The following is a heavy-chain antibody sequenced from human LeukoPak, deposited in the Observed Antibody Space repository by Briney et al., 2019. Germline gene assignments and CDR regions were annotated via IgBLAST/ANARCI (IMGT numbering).Heavy chain of an antibody. V-gene: IGHV7-4-1*02. CDR1: GYSIYIQG. CDR3: AKEILRFDL. J-gene: IGHJ3*01. CDR2: INTDSGNP. Sequence: ASVKISCKASGYSIYIQGMNWVRQAPGQGLEWMGWINTDSGNPTYAQGFTGRFVFSVDSSVNTAYLQISNLMPEDTANYYCAKEILRFDLWGQGTMLTVSS.